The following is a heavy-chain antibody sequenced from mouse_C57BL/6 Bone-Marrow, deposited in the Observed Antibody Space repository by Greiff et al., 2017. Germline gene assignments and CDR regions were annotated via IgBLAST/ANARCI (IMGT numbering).Heavy chain of an antibody. CDR1: GYTFTDHT. CDR3: AREELDSSGYYAMDY. J-gene: IGHJ4*01. D-gene: IGHD3-2*02. Sequence: QVQLQQSDAELVKPGASVKISCKVSGYTFTDHTIHWMKQRPEQGLEWIGYIYPRDGSTKYNEKFKGKATLTADKSSSTAYMQLNSLTSEDSAVYSCAREELDSSGYYAMDYWGQGTSVTVSS. V-gene: IGHV1-78*01. CDR2: IYPRDGST.